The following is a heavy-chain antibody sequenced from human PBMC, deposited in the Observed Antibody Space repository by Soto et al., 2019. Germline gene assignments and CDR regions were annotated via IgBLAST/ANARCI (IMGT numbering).Heavy chain of an antibody. CDR1: GYSFTTYW. J-gene: IGHJ6*02. D-gene: IGHD3-22*01. V-gene: IGHV5-51*01. CDR2: IYPGDSTT. CDR3: ARSRTYYYDSSGYWVGMDV. Sequence: GESLRISCKGSGYSFTTYWIGWVRQMPGKGLEWLGIIYPGDSTTKYSPPFQGQVSMSADKSISTAYLQWSSLKASDTAMYYCARSRTYYYDSSGYWVGMDVWGQGTTVTV.